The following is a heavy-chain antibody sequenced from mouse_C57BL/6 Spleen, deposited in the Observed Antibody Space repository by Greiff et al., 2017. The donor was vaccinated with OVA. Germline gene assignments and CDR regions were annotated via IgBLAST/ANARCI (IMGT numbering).Heavy chain of an antibody. Sequence: EVKLMESGPGLVKPSQSLSLTCSVTGYSITSGYYWNWIRQFPGNKLERMGYISYDGSNNYNPSLKNRISITRDTSKNQFFLKLNSVTTEDTATYYCARGDSGYYFDYWGQGTTLTVSS. CDR1: GYSITSGYY. V-gene: IGHV3-6*01. CDR2: ISYDGSN. CDR3: ARGDSGYYFDY. J-gene: IGHJ2*01. D-gene: IGHD3-3*01.